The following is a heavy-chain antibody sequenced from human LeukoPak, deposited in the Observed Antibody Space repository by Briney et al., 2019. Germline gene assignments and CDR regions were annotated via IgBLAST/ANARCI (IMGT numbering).Heavy chain of an antibody. J-gene: IGHJ4*02. Sequence: GGSLRLSCTVSGFNVTRNYMTWVRQAPGKGLEWVSVIYTDGKTYYAESVKVRFSISRDNSKNTLYLQMKSLRAEDTAVYFCARLDREGYYFPYYFDYWGQGTRVSVSS. CDR3: ARLDREGYYFPYYFDY. CDR2: IYTDGKT. D-gene: IGHD5-24*01. V-gene: IGHV3-66*01. CDR1: GFNVTRNY.